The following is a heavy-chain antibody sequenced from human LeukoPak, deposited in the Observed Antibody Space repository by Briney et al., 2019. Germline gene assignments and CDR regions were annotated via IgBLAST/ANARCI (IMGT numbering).Heavy chain of an antibody. CDR3: ARDRLSYYYGSGSYYDY. CDR2: INHSGST. J-gene: IGHJ4*02. V-gene: IGHV4-34*01. D-gene: IGHD3-10*01. Sequence: PSETLSLTCAVYGGSFSGYYWSWIRQPPGKGLEWIGEINHSGSTNYNPSLKSRVTISVDTSKNQFSLKLSSVTAADTAVYYCARDRLSYYYGSGSYYDYWGQGTLVTVSS. CDR1: GGSFSGYY.